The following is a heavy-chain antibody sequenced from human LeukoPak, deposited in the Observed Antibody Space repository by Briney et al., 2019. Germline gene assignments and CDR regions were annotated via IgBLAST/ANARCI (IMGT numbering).Heavy chain of an antibody. CDR2: ISSSGSTI. J-gene: IGHJ6*04. CDR3: AELRITMIRGV. D-gene: IGHD3-10*01. Sequence: GGSLRLSCAASGFTFSSYEMNWVRQAPGKGLEWVSYISSSGSTIYYADSVKGRFTISRDNAKNSLYLQMNSLRAEDTAVYYCAELRITMIRGVWGKGTTVTISS. V-gene: IGHV3-48*03. CDR1: GFTFSSYE.